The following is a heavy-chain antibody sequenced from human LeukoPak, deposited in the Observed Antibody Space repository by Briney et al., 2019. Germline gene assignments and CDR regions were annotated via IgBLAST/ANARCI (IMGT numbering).Heavy chain of an antibody. CDR2: IYYSGST. J-gene: IGHJ4*02. Sequence: SETLSLTCTVSGGSISSGGYYWSWIRQHPGKGLEWIGYIYYSGSTYYNPSLKSRVTISVDTSKNQFSLKLSSVTAADTAVYYCARERGLRYFDWLLAIWGQETLVTVSS. CDR1: GGSISSGGYY. CDR3: ARERGLRYFDWLLAI. V-gene: IGHV4-31*03. D-gene: IGHD3-9*01.